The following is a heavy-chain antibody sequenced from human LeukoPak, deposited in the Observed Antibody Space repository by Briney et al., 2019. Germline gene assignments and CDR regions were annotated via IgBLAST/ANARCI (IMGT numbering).Heavy chain of an antibody. V-gene: IGHV1-2*02. CDR1: GYTFTSYY. J-gene: IGHJ4*02. Sequence: ASVKVSCKASGYTFTSYYMRGVRQAPGQGLEWMGWIKPNTGGTNYAQRFQGRVTITTDTSISTAYMELSRLRSDDTAVYYCARRRDGYMDYWGQGTLVTVSP. CDR2: IKPNTGGT. D-gene: IGHD5-24*01. CDR3: ARRRDGYMDY.